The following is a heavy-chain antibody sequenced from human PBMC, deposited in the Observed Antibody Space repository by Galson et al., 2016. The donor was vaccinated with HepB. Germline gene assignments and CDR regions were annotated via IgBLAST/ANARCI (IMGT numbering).Heavy chain of an antibody. V-gene: IGHV3-30-3*01. J-gene: IGHJ3*02. Sequence: SLRLSCAASGFTFSRYAMNWVRQAPGKGLEWVAVISYDGSKKYYADSVKGRFTISRDNSKNTLDLQMNSLTAEDTAVYYCARVPDDSVSYDNDAFDIWGQGTMVTVSA. CDR1: GFTFSRYA. CDR3: ARVPDDSVSYDNDAFDI. CDR2: ISYDGSKK. D-gene: IGHD1-26*01.